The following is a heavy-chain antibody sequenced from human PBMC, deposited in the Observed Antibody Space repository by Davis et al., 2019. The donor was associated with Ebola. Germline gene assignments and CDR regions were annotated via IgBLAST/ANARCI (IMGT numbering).Heavy chain of an antibody. J-gene: IGHJ5*02. CDR1: GYTFTSYG. CDR3: AKDFFGFWSGIADFDP. Sequence: AASVKVSCKASGYTFTSYGISWVRQAPGQGLEWMGWISAYNGNTNYAQKLQGRVTMTTDTSTSTAYMELRSLRSDDTAVYYCAKDFFGFWSGIADFDPWGQGTLVTVSS. CDR2: ISAYNGNT. D-gene: IGHD3-3*01. V-gene: IGHV1-18*01.